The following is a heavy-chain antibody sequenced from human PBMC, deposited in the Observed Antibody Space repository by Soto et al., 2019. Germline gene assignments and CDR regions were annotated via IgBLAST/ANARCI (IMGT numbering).Heavy chain of an antibody. J-gene: IGHJ6*02. CDR1: GFIFTNYA. V-gene: IGHV3-23*01. CDR2: LSSNGGTT. Sequence: GGSLRLSCAASGFIFTNYAIAWVRQAPGRWLEWVSTLSSNGGTTYYADSVKGRFTISRDNSKNTLYLQMNSLRAEDTAVYYCAKVNNHYYYDMDVWGQGXTVTVYS. CDR3: AKVNNHYYYDMDV.